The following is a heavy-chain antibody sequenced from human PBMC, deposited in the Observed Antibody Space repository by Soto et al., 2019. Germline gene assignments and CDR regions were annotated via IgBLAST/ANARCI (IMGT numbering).Heavy chain of an antibody. CDR2: VICLFGTA. J-gene: IGHJ4*02. D-gene: IGHD4-17*01. Sequence: VQLMQSGAEVKKPGSSVKVSCKASGGTFSSHSINWVRQAPGQGLEWMGGVICLFGTANYAHNFKGRVTITADHSTSTAYMELNSLRSDDTAVYYCAREVGYGDFSAALLDWGQGTLVTVSS. CDR1: GGTFSSHS. CDR3: AREVGYGDFSAALLD. V-gene: IGHV1-69*01.